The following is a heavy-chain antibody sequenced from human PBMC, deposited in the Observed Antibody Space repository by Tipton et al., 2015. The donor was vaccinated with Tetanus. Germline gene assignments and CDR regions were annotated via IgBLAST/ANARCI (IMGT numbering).Heavy chain of an antibody. V-gene: IGHV4-34*01. CDR3: ARAPVAAPYYYYGMDV. J-gene: IGHJ6*02. D-gene: IGHD2-15*01. CDR1: GGSFSGYY. Sequence: TLSLTCAVYGGSFSGYYWSWIRQPPGKGLEWIGEINHSGSTNYNPSLKSRVTISVDTSKNQFSLKLSSVTAADTAVYYCARAPVAAPYYYYGMDVWGQGTTVTVSS. CDR2: INHSGST.